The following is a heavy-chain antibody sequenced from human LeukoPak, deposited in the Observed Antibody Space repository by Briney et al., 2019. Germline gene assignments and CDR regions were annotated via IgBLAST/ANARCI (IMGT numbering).Heavy chain of an antibody. V-gene: IGHV4-30-4*01. D-gene: IGHD3-22*01. CDR1: GGSISSGDYY. CDR2: IYYSGST. CDR3: ARPNPDRSGYYGMDV. Sequence: PSETLSLTCTVSGGSISSGDYYWSWIRQPPGKGLEWIGYIYYSGSTYYNPSLKSRVTISVGTSKNQFSLKLSSVTAADAAVYYCARPNPDRSGYYGMDVWGQGTTVTVSS. J-gene: IGHJ6*02.